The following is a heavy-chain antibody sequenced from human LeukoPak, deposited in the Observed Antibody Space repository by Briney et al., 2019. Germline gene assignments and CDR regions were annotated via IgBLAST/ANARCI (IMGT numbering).Heavy chain of an antibody. V-gene: IGHV3-23*01. J-gene: IGHJ4*02. Sequence: GGSLRLSCAASGFTFSSYAMSWVRQAPGKGLEWASAISGSGGSTYYADSVKGRFTISRDNSKNTLYLQMNSLRAEDTAVYYCAKGSSSGWYLFGYWGQGTLVTVSS. CDR1: GFTFSSYA. CDR3: AKGSSSGWYLFGY. D-gene: IGHD6-19*01. CDR2: ISGSGGST.